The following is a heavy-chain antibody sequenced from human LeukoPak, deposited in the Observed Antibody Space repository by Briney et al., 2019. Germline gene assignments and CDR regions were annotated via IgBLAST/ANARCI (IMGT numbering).Heavy chain of an antibody. Sequence: ASVNVSCKASGYTFTRYALHWVRQAPGQRLEWMGWINAGTAITKYSQKFQDRVTISRDTSARTVYMELNSLRFEDTALYYCARPLAVAGFDYWGQGTLVTVSS. D-gene: IGHD6-19*01. CDR3: ARPLAVAGFDY. CDR1: GYTFTRYA. J-gene: IGHJ4*02. V-gene: IGHV1-3*01. CDR2: INAGTAIT.